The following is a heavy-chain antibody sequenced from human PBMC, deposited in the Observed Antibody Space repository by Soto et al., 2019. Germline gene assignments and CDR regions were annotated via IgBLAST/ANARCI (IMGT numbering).Heavy chain of an antibody. CDR1: GFTFSTYG. CDR3: ARDSGTSGWNDAFDI. V-gene: IGHV3-33*01. D-gene: IGHD6-19*01. Sequence: GGSLRLSCAASGFTFSTYGMHWARQAPGKGLEWVAAIWYDGSNKYYADSVKGRLTISRDNSKNTLYLQMNSLRAEDTALYYCARDSGTSGWNDAFDIWGQGTMVTVSS. CDR2: IWYDGSNK. J-gene: IGHJ3*02.